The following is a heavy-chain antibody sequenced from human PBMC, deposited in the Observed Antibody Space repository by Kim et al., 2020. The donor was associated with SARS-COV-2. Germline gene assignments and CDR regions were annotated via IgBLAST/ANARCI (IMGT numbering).Heavy chain of an antibody. CDR2: IYSGGSST. CDR3: AKATGGSYYHYGMDV. V-gene: IGHV3-23*03. CDR1: GFTFSIYA. Sequence: GGSLRLSCAASGFTFSIYAMSWVRQAPGKGLEWVSVIYSGGSSTYYADSVKGRFTISRDNSKNTLYLQMNSLRAEDTAVYYCAKATGGSYYHYGMDVWG. D-gene: IGHD1-26*01. J-gene: IGHJ6*02.